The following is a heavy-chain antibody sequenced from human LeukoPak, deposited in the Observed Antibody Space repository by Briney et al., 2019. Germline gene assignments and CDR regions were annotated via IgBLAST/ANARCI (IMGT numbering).Heavy chain of an antibody. Sequence: GGSLRLSCAASGFTFSSYGMHWVRQAPGKGLEWVAVIWYDGSNKYYADSVKGRFTISRDNSKNTLYLQMNSLRAEDTAVYYCARATHSSSWYVMYYYYYGMDVWGQGTTVTVSS. CDR2: IWYDGSNK. D-gene: IGHD6-13*01. CDR1: GFTFSSYG. CDR3: ARATHSSSWYVMYYYYYGMDV. V-gene: IGHV3-33*01. J-gene: IGHJ6*02.